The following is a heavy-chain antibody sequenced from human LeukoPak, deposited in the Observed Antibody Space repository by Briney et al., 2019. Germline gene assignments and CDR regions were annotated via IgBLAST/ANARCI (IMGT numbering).Heavy chain of an antibody. Sequence: SQTLSLTCTVSGGSISSGGYYWSWIRQPPGKGLEWIGEINHSGSTNYNPSLKSRVTISVDTSKNQFSLKLSSVTAADTAVYYCASWPEDYGDYDVDYWGQGTLVTVSS. J-gene: IGHJ4*02. V-gene: IGHV4-30-2*01. CDR3: ASWPEDYGDYDVDY. D-gene: IGHD4-17*01. CDR1: GGSISSGGYY. CDR2: INHSGST.